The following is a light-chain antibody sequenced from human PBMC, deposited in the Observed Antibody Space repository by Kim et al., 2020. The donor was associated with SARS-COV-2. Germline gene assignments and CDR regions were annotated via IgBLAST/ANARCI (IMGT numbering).Light chain of an antibody. Sequence: SHVERATLSCRASQCISTNVGLTHHRPGQSPRLLIYGVSSRATGIPDRSSGSGSRTDFTLTITGLEPEDCAVYYCQQYAGAPWTLGQGTKVDIK. J-gene: IGKJ1*01. V-gene: IGKV3-20*01. CDR2: GVS. CDR3: QQYAGAPWT. CDR1: QCISTN.